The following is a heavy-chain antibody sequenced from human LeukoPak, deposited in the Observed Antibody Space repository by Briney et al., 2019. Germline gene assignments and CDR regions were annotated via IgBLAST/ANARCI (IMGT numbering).Heavy chain of an antibody. Sequence: ASVTVSCKASGYTFTRYYMHWVRQAPGQGLEWMGWINPNSGGTNYAQKFQGRVTMTRDTSISTAYMELSRLRSDDTAVYYCARWTYGGNSNSIFQHWGQGTLVTVSS. CDR1: GYTFTRYY. D-gene: IGHD4-23*01. J-gene: IGHJ1*01. CDR3: ARWTYGGNSNSIFQH. CDR2: INPNSGGT. V-gene: IGHV1-2*02.